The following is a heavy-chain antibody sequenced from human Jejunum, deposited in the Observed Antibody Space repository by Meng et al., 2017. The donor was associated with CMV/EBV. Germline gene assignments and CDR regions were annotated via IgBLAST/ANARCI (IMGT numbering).Heavy chain of an antibody. CDR3: AKLGTGDDDY. CDR1: GFTFSSYG. CDR2: IWYDGSNK. J-gene: IGHJ4*02. D-gene: IGHD7-27*01. Sequence: SCAASGFTFSSYGVHWVRQAPGKGLEWVAVIWYDGSNKYYADSVKGRFTISRDNSKNTLYLQMNSLRAEDTAVYYCAKLGTGDDDYWGQGTLVTVSS. V-gene: IGHV3-33*06.